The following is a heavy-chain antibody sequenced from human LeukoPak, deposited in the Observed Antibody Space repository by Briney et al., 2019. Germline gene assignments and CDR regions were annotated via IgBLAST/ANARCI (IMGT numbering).Heavy chain of an antibody. CDR2: INHSGST. CDR1: GGSISSSSYY. Sequence: PSETLSLTCTVSGGSISSSSYYWSWIRQPPGKGLEWIGEINHSGSTNYNPSLKSRVTISVDTSKNQFSLKLSSVTAADTAVYYCARGGAVAAHDWGQGTLVTVSS. V-gene: IGHV4-39*07. D-gene: IGHD6-19*01. J-gene: IGHJ4*02. CDR3: ARGGAVAAHD.